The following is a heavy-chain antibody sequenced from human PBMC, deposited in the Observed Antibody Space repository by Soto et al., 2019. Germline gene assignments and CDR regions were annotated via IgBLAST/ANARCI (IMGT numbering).Heavy chain of an antibody. Sequence: SETLSLTCTVSGGSISSSSYYWGWIRQPPGKGLEWIGSIYYSGSTYYNPSLKSRVTISVDTSKNQFSLKLSSVTAADTAVYYCARLRYYDSSAFGLFWYFDFWGQGTLVTVSS. CDR3: ARLRYYDSSAFGLFWYFDF. CDR2: IYYSGST. D-gene: IGHD3-22*01. J-gene: IGHJ4*02. V-gene: IGHV4-39*01. CDR1: GGSISSSSYY.